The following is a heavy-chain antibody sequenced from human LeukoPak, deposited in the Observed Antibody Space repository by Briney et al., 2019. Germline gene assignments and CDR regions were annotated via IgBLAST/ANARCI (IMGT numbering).Heavy chain of an antibody. Sequence: PSETLSLTCTVSGRSVSSGSYDWSWIRQTPGKGLEWIGYIYYSGSTNYNPSLKSRLTISVDTSNNQFSLKLSSVTAADKAVYYCARLGLGVVVVAATPGGWFDPWGQGTLVTVSS. CDR1: GRSVSSGSYD. J-gene: IGHJ5*02. CDR3: ARLGLGVVVVAATPGGWFDP. V-gene: IGHV4-61*01. CDR2: IYYSGST. D-gene: IGHD2-15*01.